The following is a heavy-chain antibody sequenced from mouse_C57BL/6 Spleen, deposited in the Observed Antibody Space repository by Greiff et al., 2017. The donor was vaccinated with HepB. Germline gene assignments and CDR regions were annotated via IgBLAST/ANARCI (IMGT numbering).Heavy chain of an antibody. CDR1: GYTFTDYY. CDR3: AREIYDGYLGY. J-gene: IGHJ2*01. CDR2: INPYNGGT. Sequence: LKESGPVLVKPGASVKMSCKASGYTFTDYYMNWVKQSHGKSLEWIGVINPYNGGTSYNQKFKGKATLTVDKSSSTAYMELNSLTSEDSAVYYCAREIYDGYLGYWGQGTTLTVSS. D-gene: IGHD2-3*01. V-gene: IGHV1-19*01.